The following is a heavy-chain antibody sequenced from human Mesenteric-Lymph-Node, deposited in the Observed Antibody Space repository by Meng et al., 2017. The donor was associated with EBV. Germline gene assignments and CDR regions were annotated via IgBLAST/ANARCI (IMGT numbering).Heavy chain of an antibody. CDR3: ARQYGSSFDY. Sequence: QPRQESGQGLVRPSGTLSLICTVFSASTSSTSYHGGWIRQPPGRGLEWIGSIYYSGTTYFNPSLESRVSISVDTSKKQFSLRLTSVTAADTAVYYCARQYGSSFDYWGRGTLVTVSS. D-gene: IGHD3-10*01. V-gene: IGHV4-39*01. CDR2: IYYSGTT. J-gene: IGHJ4*02. CDR1: SASTSSTSYH.